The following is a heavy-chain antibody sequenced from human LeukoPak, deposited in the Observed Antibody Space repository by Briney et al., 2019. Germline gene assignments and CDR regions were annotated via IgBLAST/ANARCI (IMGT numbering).Heavy chain of an antibody. CDR1: GGTFSSYA. V-gene: IGHV1-69*10. J-gene: IGHJ6*02. D-gene: IGHD3-22*01. CDR3: ARNRRYDSSGYYYYYYYYGMDV. CDR2: IIPILGIA. Sequence: GASVKVSCKASGGTFSSYAISWVRQAPGQGLEWMGWIIPILGIANYAQKFQGRVTITADKSTSTAYMELSSLRSEDTAVYYCARNRRYDSSGYYYYYYYYGMDVWGQGTTVTVSS.